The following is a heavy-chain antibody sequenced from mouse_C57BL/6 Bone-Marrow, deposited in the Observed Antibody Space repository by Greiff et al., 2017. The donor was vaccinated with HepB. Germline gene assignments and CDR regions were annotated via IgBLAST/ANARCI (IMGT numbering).Heavy chain of an antibody. J-gene: IGHJ4*01. CDR2: IYPRSGNT. V-gene: IGHV1-81*01. CDR1: GYTFTSYG. Sequence: QVHVKQSGAELARPGASVKLSCKASGYTFTSYGISWVKQRTGQGLEWIGEIYPRSGNTYYNEKFKGKATLTADKSSSTAYMELRSLTSEDSAVYFCAALCTNYGGPGTSVTVSS. CDR3: AALCTNY. D-gene: IGHD6-5*01.